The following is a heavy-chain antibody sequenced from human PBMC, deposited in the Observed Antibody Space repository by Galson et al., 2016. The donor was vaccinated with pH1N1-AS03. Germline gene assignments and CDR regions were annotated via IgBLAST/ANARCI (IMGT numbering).Heavy chain of an antibody. CDR3: ANDFNYDFWSGYSFY. J-gene: IGHJ4*02. D-gene: IGHD3/OR15-3a*01. CDR1: GFTISNFG. Sequence: SLRLSCAASGFTISNFGMLWVSQAPGQGLEWVAIISFDGTNKYYADSVKGRFSISRDNSKNTLFLQMSALRAEDTAVYYCANDFNYDFWSGYSFYWGQGALVTVSS. CDR2: ISFDGTNK. V-gene: IGHV3-30*18.